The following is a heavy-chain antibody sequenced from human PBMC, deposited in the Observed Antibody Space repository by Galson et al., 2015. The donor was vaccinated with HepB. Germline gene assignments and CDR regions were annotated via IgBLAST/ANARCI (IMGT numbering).Heavy chain of an antibody. CDR1: GDSVSSNSAA. V-gene: IGHV6-1*01. Sequence: CAISGDSVSSNSAAWNWIRQSPSRGLEWLGRTYYRSKWYNDYAVSVKSRITINPDTSKNQFSLQLNSVTPEDTAVYYCAKGGTMYYDILTGYPYYYYGMDVWGQGTTVTVSS. J-gene: IGHJ6*02. D-gene: IGHD3-9*01. CDR2: TYYRSKWYN. CDR3: AKGGTMYYDILTGYPYYYYGMDV.